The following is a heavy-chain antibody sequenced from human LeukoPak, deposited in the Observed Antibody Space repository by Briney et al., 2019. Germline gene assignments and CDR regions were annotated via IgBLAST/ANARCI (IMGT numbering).Heavy chain of an antibody. CDR1: GYIFTTYY. CDR2: INPSGGST. D-gene: IGHD3-22*01. Sequence: ASVKVSCKASGYIFTTYYIHWVRQAPGQGLEWMGIINPSGGSTSYAQKFQGRVTMTRDTSTSTVYMELSSLRSEDTAVYYCARGSTPSYYYDSSGHFDYWGQGTLVTVSS. V-gene: IGHV1-46*01. CDR3: ARGSTPSYYYDSSGHFDY. J-gene: IGHJ4*02.